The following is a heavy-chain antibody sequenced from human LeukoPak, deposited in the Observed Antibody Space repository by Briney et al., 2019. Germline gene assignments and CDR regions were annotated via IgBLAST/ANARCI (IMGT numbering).Heavy chain of an antibody. J-gene: IGHJ3*02. CDR1: GYTFTGYY. CDR2: MNPNSGNT. CDR3: ARALYDYVWGSYRYKGAFDI. Sequence: ASVKVSCTASGYTFTGYYMHWVRQAPGQGLEWMGWMNPNSGNTGYAQKFQGRVTITRNTSISTAYMELSSLRSEDTAVYYCARALYDYVWGSYRYKGAFDIWGQGTMVTVSS. V-gene: IGHV1-8*03. D-gene: IGHD3-16*02.